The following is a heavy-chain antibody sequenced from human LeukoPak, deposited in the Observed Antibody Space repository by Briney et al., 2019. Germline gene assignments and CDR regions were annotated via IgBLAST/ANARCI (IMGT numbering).Heavy chain of an antibody. Sequence: SETLSLTCTVSGYSISSGYYWSWIRQPAGKGLEWIGRIYTSGSTNYNPSLKSRVTMSVDTSKNQFSLKLSSVTAADTAVYYCARDRYYYGSRMWWFDPWGQGTLVTVSS. V-gene: IGHV4-4*07. CDR1: GYSISSGYY. J-gene: IGHJ5*02. CDR3: ARDRYYYGSRMWWFDP. D-gene: IGHD3-10*01. CDR2: IYTSGST.